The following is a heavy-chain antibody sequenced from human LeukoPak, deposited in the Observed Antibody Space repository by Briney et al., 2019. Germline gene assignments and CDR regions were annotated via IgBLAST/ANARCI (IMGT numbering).Heavy chain of an antibody. CDR3: ARAEYSSSWYVAYPYYMDV. CDR1: GFTFSSYS. CDR2: ISSSSSTI. Sequence: GGSLRLSCAASGFTFSSYSMNWVRQAPGKGLEWVSYISSSSSTIYYADSVKGRFTISRDNAKNSLYLQMNSLRAEDTAVYYCARAEYSSSWYVAYPYYMDVWGKGTTVTVSS. J-gene: IGHJ6*03. D-gene: IGHD6-13*01. V-gene: IGHV3-48*01.